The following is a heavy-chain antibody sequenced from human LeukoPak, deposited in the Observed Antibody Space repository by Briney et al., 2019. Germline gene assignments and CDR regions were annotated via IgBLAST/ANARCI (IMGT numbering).Heavy chain of an antibody. CDR3: ARVRGYSSTWYNF. D-gene: IGHD6-13*01. CDR1: GGSISSSSYY. Sequence: SETLSLTYTVSGGSISSSSYYWGWIRQPPGKGLEWIGNIYYSGSTYLNPSLKSRVTISVDTSKNQFSLKLSSVTAADTAVYYCARVRGYSSTWYNFWGQGTLVTVSS. CDR2: IYYSGST. V-gene: IGHV4-39*07. J-gene: IGHJ4*02.